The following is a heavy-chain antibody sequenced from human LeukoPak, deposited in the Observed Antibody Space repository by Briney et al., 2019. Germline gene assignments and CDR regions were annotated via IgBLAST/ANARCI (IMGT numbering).Heavy chain of an antibody. D-gene: IGHD3-10*01. Sequence: SETLSLTCTVSGGSISSYYWSWIRQPPGKGLEWIGYIYYSGSTNYNPSLKSRVTISVDTSKNQFSLKLSSVTAADTAVYYCARRAVLWFGELLSHFDYWGQGTLVTVSS. J-gene: IGHJ4*02. CDR2: IYYSGST. CDR3: ARRAVLWFGELLSHFDY. CDR1: GGSISSYY. V-gene: IGHV4-59*08.